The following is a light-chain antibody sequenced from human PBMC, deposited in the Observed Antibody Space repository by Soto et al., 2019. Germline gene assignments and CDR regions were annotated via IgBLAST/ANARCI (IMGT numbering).Light chain of an antibody. V-gene: IGKV1-5*03. CDR3: QHYNSYSEA. Sequence: DIQLTQSPSTLSGSVGDRVTTTCRASQTISSGLAWYQQKPGKAPKLLIYNASTLKSGVPSRFSGSGSGTEFTLTISSLQPDDFATYYCQHYNSYSEACGQGTKVEIK. CDR1: QTISSG. J-gene: IGKJ1*01. CDR2: NAS.